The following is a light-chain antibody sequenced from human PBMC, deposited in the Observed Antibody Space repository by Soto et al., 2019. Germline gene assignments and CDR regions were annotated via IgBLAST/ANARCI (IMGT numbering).Light chain of an antibody. CDR2: SAS. V-gene: IGKV1-39*01. J-gene: IGKJ5*01. CDR1: QSISSY. Sequence: DIQMTQSPSTLSASVGDRVTITCRASQSISSYLNWYQQKPGKAPKALIYSASNLESGAPSRFSGNGSGTDFTLTISSLQPEDFGTYYCQHIYSPPHTFGQGTRLEVK. CDR3: QHIYSPPHT.